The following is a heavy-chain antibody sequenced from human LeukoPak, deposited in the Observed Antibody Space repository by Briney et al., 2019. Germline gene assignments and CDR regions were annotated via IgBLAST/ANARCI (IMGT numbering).Heavy chain of an antibody. Sequence: SETLSLTCAVYGGSFSGYYWSWSRQPPAKGLEWIGEINHSGSTNYNPPLTSRVTISVDPSKDKLSLEPTSVTAADTAVYYCARPAAPVVRAELGYWGQGTLVTVSS. D-gene: IGHD4-23*01. CDR2: INHSGST. J-gene: IGHJ4*02. V-gene: IGHV4-34*01. CDR1: GGSFSGYY. CDR3: ARPAAPVVRAELGY.